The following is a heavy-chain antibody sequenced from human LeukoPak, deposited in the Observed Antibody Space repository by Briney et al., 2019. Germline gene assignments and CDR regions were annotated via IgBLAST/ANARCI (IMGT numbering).Heavy chain of an antibody. D-gene: IGHD5-12*01. Sequence: GESLKISCKGSGYSFTSYWIGWVRQMPGKGLEWMGIIYPGDSDTRYSPSFQGQVTISADKSISTAYLQWSSLKASDTAMYYCARAQRYSGYDVRFDPWGQGTLVTVSS. CDR2: IYPGDSDT. V-gene: IGHV5-51*01. J-gene: IGHJ5*02. CDR1: GYSFTSYW. CDR3: ARAQRYSGYDVRFDP.